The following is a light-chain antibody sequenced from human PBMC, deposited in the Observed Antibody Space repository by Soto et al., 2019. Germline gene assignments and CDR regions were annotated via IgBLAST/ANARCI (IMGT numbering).Light chain of an antibody. CDR2: DAS. CDR1: RTVNNY. J-gene: IGKJ5*01. V-gene: IGKV3-11*01. Sequence: EIVLTQSPATLSLSPGERATLSCRASRTVNNYLAWYQQKPGQAPRLLTFDASIRATGIPARFSGSGSGTDFTLTISSLEPEDFAVYFCQQRSDWPPITFGQGTRVELK. CDR3: QQRSDWPPIT.